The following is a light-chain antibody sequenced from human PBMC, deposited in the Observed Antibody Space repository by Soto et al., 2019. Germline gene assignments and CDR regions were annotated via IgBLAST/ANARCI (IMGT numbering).Light chain of an antibody. CDR2: LNNDGSH. V-gene: IGLV4-69*01. Sequence: QPVLTQSPSASASLGASVKLTCTLSSGHSTNAIAWHQQRPERGPRYLMNLNNDGSHSKGDGIPDRFSGSSSGAERYLTISSLQSEDEADYYCQTWGSGIVIFGGGTKVTVL. CDR1: SGHSTNA. CDR3: QTWGSGIVI. J-gene: IGLJ2*01.